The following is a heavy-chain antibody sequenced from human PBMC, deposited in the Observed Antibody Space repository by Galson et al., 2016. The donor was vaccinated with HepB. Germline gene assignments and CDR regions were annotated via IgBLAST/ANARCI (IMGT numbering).Heavy chain of an antibody. CDR1: GFIFSTYG. J-gene: IGHJ3*02. Sequence: SLRLSCAASGFIFSTYGMHWVRQAPGKGLEWVAVIWYDGSNKYYADSVKGRFTISRDNSKNTLYLQMNSLRAEDTAVYYCARDTVVMVVAALVFDIWGQGTMVTVSS. CDR2: IWYDGSNK. CDR3: ARDTVVMVVAALVFDI. V-gene: IGHV3-33*01. D-gene: IGHD2-15*01.